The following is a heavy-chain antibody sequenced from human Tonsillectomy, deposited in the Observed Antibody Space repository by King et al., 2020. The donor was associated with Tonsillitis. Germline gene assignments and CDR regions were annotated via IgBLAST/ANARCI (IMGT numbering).Heavy chain of an antibody. V-gene: IGHV3-7*01. CDR1: GFTVSRYW. Sequence: VQLVESGGGLVQPGGSLRLSCAVSGFTVSRYWMSWVRQAPGKGLEWVANIKEDGSDKQHVDSVKGRCTISRDNAKNSLFLQMNSLSAEDTAVYYCATEGGRSGSGYWGQGTLVTVSS. D-gene: IGHD3-10*01. CDR2: IKEDGSDK. CDR3: ATEGGRSGSGY. J-gene: IGHJ4*02.